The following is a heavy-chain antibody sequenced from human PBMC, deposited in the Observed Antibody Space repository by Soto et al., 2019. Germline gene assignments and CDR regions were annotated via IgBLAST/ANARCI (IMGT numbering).Heavy chain of an antibody. CDR2: ISYDGSNK. CDR1: GFTFSSYG. J-gene: IGHJ4*02. V-gene: IGHV3-30*18. D-gene: IGHD6-19*01. Sequence: GGSLRLSCAASGFTFSSYGMHWVRQAPGKGLEWVAVISYDGSNKYYADSVKGRFTISRDNSKNTLYLQMNSLRAEDTAVYYCAKDVGSSGWYYFDYWGQGTLVTVSS. CDR3: AKDVGSSGWYYFDY.